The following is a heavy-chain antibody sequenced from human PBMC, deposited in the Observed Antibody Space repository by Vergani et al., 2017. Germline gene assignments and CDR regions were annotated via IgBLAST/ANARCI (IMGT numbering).Heavy chain of an antibody. CDR1: GGSLSSGSYY. CDR3: ARVRIAAAGTQYYYYGMDV. CDR2: IYNSGST. Sequence: QVQLQESGPGLVKPSQTLSLTCTVSGGSLSSGSYYWSWVRQRPGKGLEWIGYIYNSGSTYYNPSLKSRVTISVDASKNQFSLKLSSVTAADTAVYYCARVRIAAAGTQYYYYGMDVWGQGTTVTVSS. V-gene: IGHV4-30-4*01. D-gene: IGHD6-13*01. J-gene: IGHJ6*02.